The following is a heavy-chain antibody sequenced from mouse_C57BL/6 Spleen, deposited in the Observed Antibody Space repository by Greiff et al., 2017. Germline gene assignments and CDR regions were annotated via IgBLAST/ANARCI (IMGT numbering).Heavy chain of an antibody. Sequence: VQLQQSGPGLVQPSQSLSITCTVSGFSLTSYGVHWVRQSPGKGLEWLGVIWRGGSTDYNAAFMSRLSITKDNSKSQVFFKMNSLQADDTAIYYCAKNGIYSNYDFDVWGTGTTVTVSS. CDR3: AKNGIYSNYDFDV. J-gene: IGHJ1*03. CDR2: IWRGGST. V-gene: IGHV2-5*01. D-gene: IGHD2-5*01. CDR1: GFSLTSYG.